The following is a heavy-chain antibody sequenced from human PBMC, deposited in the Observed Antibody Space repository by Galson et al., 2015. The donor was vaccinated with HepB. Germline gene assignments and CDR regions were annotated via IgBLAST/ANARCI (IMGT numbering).Heavy chain of an antibody. J-gene: IGHJ4*02. V-gene: IGHV3-7*03. Sequence: SLRLSCAASGFTFSSYWMSWARQAPGKGLEWVANIKQDGSEKYYVDSVKGRFTISRDNAKNSLYLQMNSLRAEDTAVYYCARDSVSGWYVVHYFDYWGQGTLVTVSS. CDR3: ARDSVSGWYVVHYFDY. CDR2: IKQDGSEK. CDR1: GFTFSSYW. D-gene: IGHD6-19*01.